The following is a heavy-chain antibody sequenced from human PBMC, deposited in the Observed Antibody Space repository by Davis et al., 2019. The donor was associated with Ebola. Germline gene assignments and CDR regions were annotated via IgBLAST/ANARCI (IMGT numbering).Heavy chain of an antibody. CDR1: GFAFSTYG. J-gene: IGHJ6*02. CDR3: ARVYSSSFGYYYGMDV. D-gene: IGHD6-6*01. Sequence: GESLKISCAASGFAFSTYGMHWVRQAPGKGLEWVAIIAYDSFNQYYADSVMGRFTISRENAKNSLYLQMNSLRAEDTAVYYCARVYSSSFGYYYGMDVWGQGTTVTVSS. V-gene: IGHV3-30*03. CDR2: IAYDSFNQ.